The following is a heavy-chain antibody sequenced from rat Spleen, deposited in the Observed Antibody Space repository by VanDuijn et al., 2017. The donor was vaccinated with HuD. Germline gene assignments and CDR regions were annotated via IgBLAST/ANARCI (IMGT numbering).Heavy chain of an antibody. V-gene: IGHV2-13*01. CDR3: ARADVAGLSTDGI. Sequence: QVQLKESGPGLVQPSQTLSLTCTVSGFSLTSNGVSWVRQPPGKGLEWMGVIWGKGNTNYNSALKSRLSISRDTSKSQIYLKMNSLQTEDTATYFCARADVAGLSTDGIWGQGVMVTVSS. CDR2: IWGKGNT. CDR1: GFSLTSNG. J-gene: IGHJ2*01. D-gene: IGHD1-2*01.